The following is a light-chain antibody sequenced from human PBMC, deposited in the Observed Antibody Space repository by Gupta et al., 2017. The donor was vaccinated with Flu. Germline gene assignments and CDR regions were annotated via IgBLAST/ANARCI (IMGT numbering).Light chain of an antibody. CDR3: QQKYSSSGT. V-gene: IGKV3-20*01. CDR2: GAY. Sequence: IVLTQSPDPLSLSPGERATRSCRASQSVRSDYLAWYQQKPGQAPRLLMYGAYYRATGIPDRCSGSGSGTGFTLTISRLEPEDSAVYFCQQKYSSSGTFGQGTKVEFK. J-gene: IGKJ1*01. CDR1: QSVRSDY.